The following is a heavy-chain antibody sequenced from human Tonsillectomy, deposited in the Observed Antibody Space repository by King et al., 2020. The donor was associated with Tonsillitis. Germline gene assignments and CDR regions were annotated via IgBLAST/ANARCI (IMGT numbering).Heavy chain of an antibody. V-gene: IGHV1-18*01. CDR3: AEVLGYCSSSSCYYWFDT. D-gene: IGHD2-2*01. Sequence: VQLVESGAEVKKPGASVKVSCKGSDYTFSSFGITWVRQAPGQGLEWMGWISIYNGNTTYVQKFQGRITMTTDTPTSTAYMELRCLRSDDTAVYYCAEVLGYCSSSSCYYWFDTWGQGTLVTVSS. CDR2: ISIYNGNT. J-gene: IGHJ5*02. CDR1: DYTFSSFG.